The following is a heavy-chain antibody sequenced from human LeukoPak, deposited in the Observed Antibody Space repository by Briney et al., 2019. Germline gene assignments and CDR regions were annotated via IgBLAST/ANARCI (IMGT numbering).Heavy chain of an antibody. CDR3: ARFHGSGFYLDY. V-gene: IGHV4-4*07. D-gene: IGHD3-10*01. CDR2: IYINGST. CDR1: GGSISNYY. Sequence: PSETLSLTCTVSGGSISNYYWSWVRQPAGKGLEWIGRIYINGSTNYNPSLKSRVTISVDKSKNQFSLKLSSVTAADTAVYYCARFHGSGFYLDYWGQGTLVTVSS. J-gene: IGHJ4*02.